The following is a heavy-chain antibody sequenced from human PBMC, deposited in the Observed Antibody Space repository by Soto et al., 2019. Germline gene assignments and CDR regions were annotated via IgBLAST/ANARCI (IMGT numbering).Heavy chain of an antibody. CDR3: AREPWYYYGSGSYYNVNWFDP. Sequence: SETLSLTCTVSGGSISSYYWSWIRQPAGKGLEWIGRIYTSGSTNYNPSLKSRVTMSVDTSKNQFSLKLSSVTAADTAVYYCAREPWYYYGSGSYYNVNWFDPWGQGTLVTVS. D-gene: IGHD3-10*01. CDR2: IYTSGST. J-gene: IGHJ5*02. CDR1: GGSISSYY. V-gene: IGHV4-4*07.